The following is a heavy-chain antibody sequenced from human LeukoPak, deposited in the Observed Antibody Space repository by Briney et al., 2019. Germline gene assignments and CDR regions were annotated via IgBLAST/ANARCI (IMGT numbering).Heavy chain of an antibody. CDR1: GYTFTGYY. CDR3: ARGRNEDFWSGYYKDY. D-gene: IGHD3-3*01. J-gene: IGHJ4*02. V-gene: IGHV1-8*02. CDR2: MNPNSGNT. Sequence: GASVKVSCKASGYTFTGYYMHWVRQATGQGLEWMGWMNPNSGNTGYAQKFQGRVTMTRNTSISTAYMELSSLRSEDTAVYYCARGRNEDFWSGYYKDYWGQGTLVTVSS.